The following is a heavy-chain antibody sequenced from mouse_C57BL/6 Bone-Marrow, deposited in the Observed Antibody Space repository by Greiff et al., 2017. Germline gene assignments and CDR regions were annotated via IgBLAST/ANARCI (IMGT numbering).Heavy chain of an antibody. J-gene: IGHJ2*01. CDR2: IHPNSGST. Sequence: QVQLKESGAELVKPGASVKLSCKASGYTFTSYWMHWVKQRPGQGLEWIGMIHPNSGSTNYNEKFKSKATLTVDKSSSTAYMQLSSLTSEDSAVYYCARGDGYYYFDYWGQGTTLTVSS. CDR1: GYTFTSYW. D-gene: IGHD2-3*01. CDR3: ARGDGYYYFDY. V-gene: IGHV1-64*01.